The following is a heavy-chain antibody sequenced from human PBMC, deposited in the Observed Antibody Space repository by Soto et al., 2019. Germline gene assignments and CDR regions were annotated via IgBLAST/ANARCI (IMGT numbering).Heavy chain of an antibody. CDR2: LSGSGGTI. D-gene: IGHD6-19*01. CDR3: ARETGPTSSAWSYYFDC. V-gene: IGHV3-48*01. J-gene: IGHJ4*02. CDR1: GFTLSSYS. Sequence: EVQLVESGGGMVQPGGSLRVSCAASGFTLSSYSMHWVRQAPGKGLEWVSYLSGSGGTIYYADSVKGRFTISRANAKNSLSGQTNSLRTEHTAVYCCARETGPTSSAWSYYFDCWGQGTRVTVSS.